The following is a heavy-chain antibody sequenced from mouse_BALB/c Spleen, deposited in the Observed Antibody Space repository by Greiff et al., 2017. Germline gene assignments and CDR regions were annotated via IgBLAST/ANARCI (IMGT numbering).Heavy chain of an antibody. CDR3: ARDDEGAMDY. V-gene: IGHV5-17*02. CDR2: ISSGSSTI. Sequence: EVQVVESGGGLVQPGGSRKLSCAASGFTFSSFGMHWVRQAPEKGLEWVAYISSGSSTIYYADTVKGRFTISRDNPKNTLFLQMTSLRSEDTAMYYCARDDEGAMDYWGQGTTLTVSS. J-gene: IGHJ2*01. D-gene: IGHD1-1*02. CDR1: GFTFSSFG.